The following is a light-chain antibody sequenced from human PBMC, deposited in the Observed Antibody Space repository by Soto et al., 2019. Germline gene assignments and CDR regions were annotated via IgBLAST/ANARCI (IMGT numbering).Light chain of an antibody. CDR3: HHYISYGT. V-gene: IGKV3-15*01. CDR1: QSVSTN. CDR2: DAS. J-gene: IGKJ1*01. Sequence: EIVMTQSQPTLSVSPGERVTLSCRASQSVSTNLAWYQQKPGQAPRLLISDASTRATGIPARFSCSGSGTEFTLTFSSLQPDGFATCYCHHYISYGTFGQGTKVDIK.